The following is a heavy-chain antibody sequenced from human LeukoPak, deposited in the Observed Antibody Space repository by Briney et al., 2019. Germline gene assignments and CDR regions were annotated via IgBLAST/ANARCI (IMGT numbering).Heavy chain of an antibody. V-gene: IGHV3-7*01. D-gene: IGHD6-6*01. CDR1: GFIFSNYG. CDR2: IKQDGSEK. CDR3: ARADSSIAARLSRSSIFNYYYYVVV. Sequence: GGSLRLSCAASGFIFSNYGMHWVRQAPGKGLEWVANIKQDGSEKSYVDSVKGRFTISRDNAKNSLYLQMNSLRAEDTAVYYCARADSSIAARLSRSSIFNYYYYVVVWGKGTTVTVSS. J-gene: IGHJ6*03.